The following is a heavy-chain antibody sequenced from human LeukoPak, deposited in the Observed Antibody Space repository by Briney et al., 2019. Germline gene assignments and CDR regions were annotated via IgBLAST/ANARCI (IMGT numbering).Heavy chain of an antibody. CDR3: ARDKGDYDTSGSLFVF. CDR1: GFTVSSNY. CDR2: IYTGGST. J-gene: IGHJ4*02. Sequence: PGGSLRLSCAASGFTVSSNYMSWVRQAPGKGLEWVSVIYTGGSTYYADSVKGQFTISRDNSKNTLYLQMNSLRAEDTAVYYCARDKGDYDTSGSLFVFGGQGTLVTVSS. D-gene: IGHD3-22*01. V-gene: IGHV3-53*01.